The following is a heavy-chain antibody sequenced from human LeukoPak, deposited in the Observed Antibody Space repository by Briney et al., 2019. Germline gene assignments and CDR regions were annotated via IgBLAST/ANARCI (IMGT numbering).Heavy chain of an antibody. CDR3: TRSYTTSWYFDS. D-gene: IGHD6-13*01. V-gene: IGHV4-39*07. Sequence: PSETLSLTCTVSGGSISSTSYYWGWIRQPPGKGLEWIGSIYYSGSTYYNPSLKSRVTIPVDTSKNQFSLKLTSLTAADAAVYYCTRSYTTSWYFDSWGQGILVTVSS. CDR1: GGSISSTSYY. CDR2: IYYSGST. J-gene: IGHJ4*02.